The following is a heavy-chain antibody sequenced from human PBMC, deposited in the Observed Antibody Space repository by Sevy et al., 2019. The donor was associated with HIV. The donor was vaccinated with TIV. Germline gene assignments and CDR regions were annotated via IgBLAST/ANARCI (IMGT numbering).Heavy chain of an antibody. CDR3: ARALGTVGATTDY. V-gene: IGHV3-7*01. CDR2: INHDGSEK. Sequence: GGSLRLSCAASGFTFSSYWMTWVRQAPGKGLEWVANINHDGSEKYYVDSVKGRFTISRDNAKNSLFMQMTSLRVEDTAVYYCARALGTVGATTDYWGQRTLVTVSS. J-gene: IGHJ4*02. D-gene: IGHD1-26*01. CDR1: GFTFSSYW.